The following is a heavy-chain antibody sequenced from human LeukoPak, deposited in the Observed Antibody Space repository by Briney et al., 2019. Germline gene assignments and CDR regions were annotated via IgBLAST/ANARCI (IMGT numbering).Heavy chain of an antibody. Sequence: GGSLRLSCAASGFTFSNYWMHWVRQAPGKGLVWVSRINSDGSSTTSADSVKGRFTISRDNAKNTLYLQMNSLRAADTAVYYCAKGGATVIDYWGQGTLVTVSS. J-gene: IGHJ4*02. D-gene: IGHD4-17*01. CDR2: INSDGSST. V-gene: IGHV3-74*01. CDR3: AKGGATVIDY. CDR1: GFTFSNYW.